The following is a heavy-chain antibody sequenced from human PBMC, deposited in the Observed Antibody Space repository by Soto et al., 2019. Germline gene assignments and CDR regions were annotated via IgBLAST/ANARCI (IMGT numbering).Heavy chain of an antibody. Sequence: EVQLVQSGAEVKKPVESLKISCKGSGYSFTSYWIGWVRQRPGKGLEWMGISYPGDSYTRYSPSFQGQVTISADKSISTAYLQWSSLKASDITMYYCAMGVMVRGASTSVMDVWFKGTTVTASS. D-gene: IGHD3-10*01. J-gene: IGHJ6*04. CDR1: GYSFTSYW. V-gene: IGHV5-51*03. CDR3: AMGVMVRGASTSVMDV. CDR2: SYPGDSYT.